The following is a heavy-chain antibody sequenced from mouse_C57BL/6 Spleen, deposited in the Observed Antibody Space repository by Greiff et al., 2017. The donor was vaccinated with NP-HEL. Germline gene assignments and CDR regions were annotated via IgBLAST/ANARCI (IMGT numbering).Heavy chain of an antibody. Sequence: EVHLVESGGDLVKPGGSLKLSCAASGFTFSSYGMSWVRQTPDKRLEWVATISSGGSYTYYPDSVKGRFTISRDNAKNTLYLQMSSLKSEDTAMYYCARHPDYDSWFAYWGQGTLVTVSA. CDR1: GFTFSSYG. CDR3: ARHPDYDSWFAY. J-gene: IGHJ3*01. CDR2: ISSGGSYT. D-gene: IGHD2-4*01. V-gene: IGHV5-6*01.